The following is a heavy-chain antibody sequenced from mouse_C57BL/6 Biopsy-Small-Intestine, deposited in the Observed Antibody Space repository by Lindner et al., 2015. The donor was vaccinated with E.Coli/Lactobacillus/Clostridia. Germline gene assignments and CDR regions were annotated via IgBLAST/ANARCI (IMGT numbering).Heavy chain of an antibody. CDR3: ARGEFSAYDL. Sequence: VKVSCKASGFIFTNYAINWVRQAPGQGPEFMGWINTKTGNPTYVQAFTGRFVFSWDTSDSTAYLQISSLRAEDTAIYYCARGEFSAYDLWGQGTMVTVSS. CDR2: INTKTGNP. D-gene: IGHD2-3*01. J-gene: IGHJ3*01. CDR1: GFIFTNYA. V-gene: IGHV9-3*02.